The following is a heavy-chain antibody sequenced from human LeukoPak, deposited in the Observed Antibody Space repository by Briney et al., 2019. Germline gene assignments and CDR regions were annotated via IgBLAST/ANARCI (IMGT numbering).Heavy chain of an antibody. CDR2: IYYSGTT. CDR1: GGSISSYY. Sequence: SETLSLTCTVSGGSISSYYWSWIRQPPGKGLEWIGHIYYSGTTNYNPSLKSRVTISVDTSKSQFSLKLTSVTTADTAVYYCARTQRGYSYGIFDYWGQGTLVTVSS. D-gene: IGHD5-18*01. J-gene: IGHJ4*02. CDR3: ARTQRGYSYGIFDY. V-gene: IGHV4-59*01.